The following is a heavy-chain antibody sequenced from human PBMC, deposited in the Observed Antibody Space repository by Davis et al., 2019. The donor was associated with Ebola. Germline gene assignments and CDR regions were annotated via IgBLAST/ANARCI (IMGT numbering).Heavy chain of an antibody. J-gene: IGHJ6*02. Sequence: GESLKISCAASGFTFSSYWMHWVRQAPGKGLVWVSRINSDGSSTSYADSVKGRFTISRDNAKNTLYLQMNSLRAEDTAVYYCARGYCSGGSCYSYYYYGMDVWGQGTTVTVSS. CDR1: GFTFSSYW. D-gene: IGHD2-15*01. V-gene: IGHV3-74*01. CDR3: ARGYCSGGSCYSYYYYGMDV. CDR2: INSDGSST.